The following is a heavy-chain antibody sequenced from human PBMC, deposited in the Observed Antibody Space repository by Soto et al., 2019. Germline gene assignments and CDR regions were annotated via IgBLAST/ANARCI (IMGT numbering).Heavy chain of an antibody. V-gene: IGHV4-31*03. J-gene: IGHJ5*02. CDR1: GGSISSGGYY. CDR2: IYYSGST. D-gene: IGHD2-2*01. CDR3: ARASVVVVPAAMHYNWFDP. Sequence: SETLSLTCTVSGGSISSGGYYWSWIRQHPGKGLEWIGYIYYSGSTYYNPSLKSRVTISVDTSKNQFSLKLSSVTAADTAVYYCARASVVVVPAAMHYNWFDPWGQGTLVTVS.